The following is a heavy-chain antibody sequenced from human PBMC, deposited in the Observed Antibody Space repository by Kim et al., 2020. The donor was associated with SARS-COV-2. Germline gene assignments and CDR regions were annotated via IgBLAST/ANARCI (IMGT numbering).Heavy chain of an antibody. V-gene: IGHV3-30*04. Sequence: GGSLRLSCAASGFTFSSYAMHWVRQAPGKGLEWVAVISYDGSNKYYADSVKGRFTISRDNSKNTLYLQMNSLRAEDTAVYYCARDYYDSSGSFDYWGQGTLVTVSS. J-gene: IGHJ4*02. CDR3: ARDYYDSSGSFDY. CDR2: ISYDGSNK. D-gene: IGHD3-22*01. CDR1: GFTFSSYA.